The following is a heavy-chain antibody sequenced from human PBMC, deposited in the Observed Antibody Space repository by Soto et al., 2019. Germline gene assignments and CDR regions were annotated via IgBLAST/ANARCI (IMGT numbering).Heavy chain of an antibody. D-gene: IGHD1-20*01. Sequence: QVQLVESGGGVVQPGRSLRLSCAASGFTFSIYGMHWVRQAPGKGLEWVALMWFDGSNKYYADSVKGRFTISRENSKNRLYMQMSSLRAEDTAVYYCARVGITGTTFRGCDYWGQGPLVTVSS. J-gene: IGHJ4*02. CDR3: ARVGITGTTFRGCDY. CDR1: GFTFSIYG. V-gene: IGHV3-33*01. CDR2: MWFDGSNK.